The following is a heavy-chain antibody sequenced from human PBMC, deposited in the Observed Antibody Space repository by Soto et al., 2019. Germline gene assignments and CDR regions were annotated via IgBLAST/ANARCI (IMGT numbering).Heavy chain of an antibody. CDR1: GGSFSGYY. J-gene: IGHJ4*02. Sequence: ASETLSLTCAVYGGSFSGYYWSWIRQPPGKGLEWIGEINHSGSTNYNPSLKSRVTISVDTSKNQFSLKLSSVTAADTAVYYCARDSGSPGGFDYWGQGTLVTVSS. CDR2: INHSGST. V-gene: IGHV4-34*01. CDR3: ARDSGSPGGFDY. D-gene: IGHD5-12*01.